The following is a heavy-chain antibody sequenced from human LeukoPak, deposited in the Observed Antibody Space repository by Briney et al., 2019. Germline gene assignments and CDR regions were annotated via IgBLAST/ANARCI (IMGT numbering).Heavy chain of an antibody. V-gene: IGHV4-39*07. D-gene: IGHD4-17*01. CDR1: GGSIRSSYYY. CDR3: ARGRTVTTVYFDY. J-gene: IGHJ4*02. CDR2: IYDSGST. Sequence: SETLSLTCTVSGGSIRSSYYYWGWIRQPPGKGLEWIGSIYDSGSTYYNPSLKSRVTISVDTSKNQFSLKLSSVTAADTAVYYCARGRTVTTVYFDYWGQGTLVTVSS.